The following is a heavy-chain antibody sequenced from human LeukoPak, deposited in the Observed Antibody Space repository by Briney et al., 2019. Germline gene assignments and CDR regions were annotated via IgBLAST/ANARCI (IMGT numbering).Heavy chain of an antibody. J-gene: IGHJ3*02. CDR2: ISGSGGST. CDR3: ARESIAVAGNGDLGAFDI. V-gene: IGHV3-23*01. D-gene: IGHD6-19*01. Sequence: GGSLRLSCAASGFTFSTYAMSWVRQAPGKGLEWVSAISGSGGSTYYADSVKGRFTISRDNSKNTLYLQMNSLRAEDTAVYYCARESIAVAGNGDLGAFDIWGQGTMVTVSS. CDR1: GFTFSTYA.